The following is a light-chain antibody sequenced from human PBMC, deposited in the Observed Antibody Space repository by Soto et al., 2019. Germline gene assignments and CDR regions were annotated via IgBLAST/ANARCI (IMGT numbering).Light chain of an antibody. CDR2: EVS. V-gene: IGLV2-14*01. J-gene: IGLJ1*01. CDR1: SSDVGTYNF. Sequence: QSALTQPASVSGSPGQSITISCTGTSSDVGTYNFVSWYQQHPGKAPKLMIFEVSNRPSGLSDRFSGSKSGNTASLTISGLHADDEADYYCSSYTSSSTLYVFGTGTKLTVL. CDR3: SSYTSSSTLYV.